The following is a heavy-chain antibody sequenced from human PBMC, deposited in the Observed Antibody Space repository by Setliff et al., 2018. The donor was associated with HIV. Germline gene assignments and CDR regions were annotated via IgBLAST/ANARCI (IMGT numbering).Heavy chain of an antibody. D-gene: IGHD3-3*01. J-gene: IGHJ5*02. CDR2: INYSGST. Sequence: SETLSLTCTVSGGSISSYYWSWIRQPPGKGLEWIGYINYSGSTNYNPSLKSRVTISIDMSKNQFSLKLSSVTAADTAVYYCARQRGGRVTIFGGSGGWFDPWGQGTLVTVSS. CDR3: ARQRGGRVTIFGGSGGWFDP. V-gene: IGHV4-59*08. CDR1: GGSISSYY.